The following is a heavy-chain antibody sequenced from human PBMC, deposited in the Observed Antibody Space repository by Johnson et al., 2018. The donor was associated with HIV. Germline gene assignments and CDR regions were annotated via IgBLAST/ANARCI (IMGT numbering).Heavy chain of an antibody. CDR1: GFTFSSYA. CDR3: AREGGDAFDI. V-gene: IGHV3-30*04. CDR2: VSFDGINK. D-gene: IGHD1-26*01. J-gene: IGHJ3*02. Sequence: QEQLVESGGGVVQPGRSLRLSCAASGFTFSSYAIHWVRQAPGKGLEWVALVSFDGINKYYADSVKGRFTISRDNSKNTLYLQMNSLRAEDTAVYYCAREGGDAFDIWGQGTMVTVSS.